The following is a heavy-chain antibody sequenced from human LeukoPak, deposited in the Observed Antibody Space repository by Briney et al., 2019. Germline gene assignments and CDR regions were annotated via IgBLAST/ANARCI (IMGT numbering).Heavy chain of an antibody. V-gene: IGHV1-69*10. D-gene: IGHD6-13*01. Sequence: ASVKVSCKASGYTFTGYYMHWVRQAPGQGLEWMGWIIPILGIANYAQKFQGRVTITADKSTSTAYMELSSLRSEDTAVYYCARDAPAVTGAFDIWGQGTMVTVSS. CDR3: ARDAPAVTGAFDI. CDR1: GYTFTGYY. J-gene: IGHJ3*02. CDR2: IIPILGIA.